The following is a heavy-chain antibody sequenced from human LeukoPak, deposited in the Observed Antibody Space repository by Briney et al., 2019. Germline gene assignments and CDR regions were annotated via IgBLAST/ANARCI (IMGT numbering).Heavy chain of an antibody. D-gene: IGHD6-19*01. CDR1: GFTFSSYS. Sequence: GGSLRHSCAASGFTFSSYSMNWVRQAPGKGLEWVSSISSSSYIYYADSVKGRFTISRDNAKNSLYLQMNSLRAEDTAVYYCARGSSLVAGFYYGMDVWGKGTTVTVSS. V-gene: IGHV3-21*01. J-gene: IGHJ6*04. CDR2: ISSSSYI. CDR3: ARGSSLVAGFYYGMDV.